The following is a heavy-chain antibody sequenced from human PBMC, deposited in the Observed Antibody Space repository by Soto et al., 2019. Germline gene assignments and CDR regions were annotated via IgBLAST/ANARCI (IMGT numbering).Heavy chain of an antibody. J-gene: IGHJ6*03. CDR1: GFTFSSYS. CDR2: ISGSGSTI. CDR3: AREAYMDV. V-gene: IGHV3-48*01. Sequence: GGSLRLSCAGSGFTFSSYSMNWVRQAPGKGLEWVSYISGSGSTIYYADFVKGRFTISRDNAKNSLYLQMNSLRAEDTAVYYCAREAYMDVWGKGTTVTVSS.